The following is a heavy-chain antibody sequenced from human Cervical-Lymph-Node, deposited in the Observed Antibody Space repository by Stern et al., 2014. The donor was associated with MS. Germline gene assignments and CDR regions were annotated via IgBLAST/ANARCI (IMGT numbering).Heavy chain of an antibody. Sequence: VQLEESGGGVVQPGTSLRLSCAASAFNFNNYAMHWVRQAPGKGLDWVAVIWHDGTKKYYADSVRGRFTISRDHSKNTLYLQMTGLRADDTAVYYCAADRYCSADSCQGLFDYWGQGTLVTVSS. V-gene: IGHV3-33*01. CDR3: AADRYCSADSCQGLFDY. J-gene: IGHJ4*02. CDR1: AFNFNNYA. CDR2: IWHDGTKK. D-gene: IGHD2-15*01.